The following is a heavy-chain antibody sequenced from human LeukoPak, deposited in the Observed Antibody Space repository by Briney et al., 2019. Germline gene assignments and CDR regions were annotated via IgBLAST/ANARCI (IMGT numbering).Heavy chain of an antibody. CDR2: VDPEDGET. V-gene: IGHV1-69-2*01. J-gene: IGHJ3*02. CDR3: ATRDSSGTGGAFDI. D-gene: IGHD3-22*01. CDR1: GYTFTDYY. Sequence: ASVKVSCKVSGYTFTDYYMHWVQQAPGKGLEWMGLVDPEDGETIYAEKFQGRVTITADASTDTAYMELSSLRSADTAVYYCATRDSSGTGGAFDIWGQGTMVTVSS.